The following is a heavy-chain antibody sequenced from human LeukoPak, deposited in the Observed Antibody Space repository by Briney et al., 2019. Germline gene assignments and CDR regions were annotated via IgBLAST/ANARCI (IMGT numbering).Heavy chain of an antibody. V-gene: IGHV3-66*01. D-gene: IGHD6-19*01. CDR1: GFTVTTNS. CDR3: ARDPGGWGNFDY. J-gene: IGHJ4*02. Sequence: GGSLRLSCAVSGFTVTTNSMSWVRQAPGKGLKWVSVIYSGGSAYYADSVKGRFTISRDYSKNTLYLQMNSLRAEDTAVYYCARDPGGWGNFDYWGQGTLVTVSS. CDR2: IYSGGSA.